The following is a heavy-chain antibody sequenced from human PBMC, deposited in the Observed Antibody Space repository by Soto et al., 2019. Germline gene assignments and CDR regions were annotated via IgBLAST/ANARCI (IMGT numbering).Heavy chain of an antibody. CDR2: IKQDGSEK. CDR3: ARIAAAGSFGAFDI. V-gene: IGHV3-7*05. CDR1: GFTFSSYW. J-gene: IGHJ3*02. Sequence: GGSLRLSCAASGFTFSSYWMSWVRQAPGKGLEWVANIKQDGSEKYYVDFVKGRFTISRDNAKNSLYLQMNSLRAEDTAVYYCARIAAAGSFGAFDIWGQGTMVTVSS. D-gene: IGHD6-13*01.